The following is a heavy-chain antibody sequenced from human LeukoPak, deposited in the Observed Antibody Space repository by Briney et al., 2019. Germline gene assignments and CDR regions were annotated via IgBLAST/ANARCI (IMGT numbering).Heavy chain of an antibody. Sequence: GASVKVSCKASGGTFSSYAISWVRQAPGQGLEWMGGIIPIFGTANYAQKFQGRVTITADESTSTAYMELSSLRSEDTAVYYCARDYPLGEQWLKDWGQGTLVTVSS. D-gene: IGHD6-19*01. CDR2: IIPIFGTA. V-gene: IGHV1-69*13. CDR3: ARDYPLGEQWLKD. CDR1: GGTFSSYA. J-gene: IGHJ4*02.